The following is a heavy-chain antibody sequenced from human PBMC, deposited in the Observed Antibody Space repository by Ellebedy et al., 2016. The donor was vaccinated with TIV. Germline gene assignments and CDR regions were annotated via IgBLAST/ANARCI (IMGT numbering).Heavy chain of an antibody. CDR1: GGSISSSSYY. D-gene: IGHD3-10*01. J-gene: IGHJ4*02. Sequence: SETLSLTCTVSGGSISSSSYYWSWIRQPPGKGLEWIGEINHSGSTNYNPSLKSRVTISVDTSKNQFSLKLSSVTAADTAVYYCYLLWFGEVDYWGQGTLVTVSS. CDR3: YLLWFGEVDY. V-gene: IGHV4-39*07. CDR2: INHSGST.